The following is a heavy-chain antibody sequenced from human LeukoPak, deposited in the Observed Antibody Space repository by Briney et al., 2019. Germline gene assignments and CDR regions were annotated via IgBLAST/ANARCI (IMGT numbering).Heavy chain of an antibody. V-gene: IGHV3-11*01. J-gene: IGHJ4*02. Sequence: GGSLRLSCAASGFTFSDYYMCWIRQAPGEGLEWVAYITSSGDDIYYADSVKGRFTISRDNAKNALFLRMSSLRVEDTATYYCASDIVATSGDFWGQGTLVSVSS. CDR1: GFTFSDYY. CDR3: ASDIVATSGDF. D-gene: IGHD5-12*01. CDR2: ITSSGDDI.